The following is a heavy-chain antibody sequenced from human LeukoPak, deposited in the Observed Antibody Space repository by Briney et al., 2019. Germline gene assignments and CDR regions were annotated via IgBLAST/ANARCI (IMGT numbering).Heavy chain of an antibody. CDR3: AREIAAAAPNWFDP. D-gene: IGHD6-13*01. Sequence: PGGSLRLSCAASGFTVSSNYMSWVRQAPGKGLEWVSVIYSGGSTYYADSVKGRFTISRDNSKNTLYLQMNSLRAEDTAVYYCAREIAAAAPNWFDPWGQGTLVTVSS. CDR2: IYSGGST. V-gene: IGHV3-53*01. CDR1: GFTVSSNY. J-gene: IGHJ5*02.